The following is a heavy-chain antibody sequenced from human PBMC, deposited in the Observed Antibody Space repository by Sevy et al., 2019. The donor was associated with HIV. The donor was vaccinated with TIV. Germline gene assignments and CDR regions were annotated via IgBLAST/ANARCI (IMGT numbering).Heavy chain of an antibody. V-gene: IGHV4-39*01. CDR3: ARGGGNSEWGYYFDF. CDR1: GGSISSGTYY. D-gene: IGHD2-21*02. CDR2: IYYGGTS. J-gene: IGHJ4*02. Sequence: SETLSLTCTVSGGSISSGTYYWGWVRQPPGKGLEWIGNIYYGGTSYYNPSLKSRVTISVDTSKNQFSLNLRSVTAADTAVFYCARGGGNSEWGYYFDFWGQGTLVTISS.